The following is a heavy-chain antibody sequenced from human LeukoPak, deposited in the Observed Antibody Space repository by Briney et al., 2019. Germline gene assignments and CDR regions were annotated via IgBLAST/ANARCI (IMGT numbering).Heavy chain of an antibody. V-gene: IGHV4-59*01. CDR3: ARDSAVAGMGGYYHYYGMDV. CDR1: GGSISSYY. CDR2: IYYSGST. D-gene: IGHD6-19*01. J-gene: IGHJ6*02. Sequence: SETLSLTCTVSGGSISSYYWSWIRQPPGKGLEWIGYIYYSGSTNYNPSLKSRVTISVDTSKNQFSLKLSSVTAADTAVYYCARDSAVAGMGGYYHYYGMDVWGQGTTVTVSS.